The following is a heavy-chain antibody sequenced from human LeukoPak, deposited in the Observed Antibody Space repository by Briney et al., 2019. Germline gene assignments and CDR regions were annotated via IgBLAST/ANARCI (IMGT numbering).Heavy chain of an antibody. V-gene: IGHV3-23*01. CDR1: GFTFSSYA. D-gene: IGHD1/OR15-1a*01. Sequence: GGSLRLSCTASGFTFSSYAMSWVRQAPGKGLELVSAITGSGGSTYYADSVKGRFTISRDNSKITLSLQMSSLRAEDTALYYCAKNGPRNNYYYFDYWGQGTLVTVSS. J-gene: IGHJ4*02. CDR2: ITGSGGST. CDR3: AKNGPRNNYYYFDY.